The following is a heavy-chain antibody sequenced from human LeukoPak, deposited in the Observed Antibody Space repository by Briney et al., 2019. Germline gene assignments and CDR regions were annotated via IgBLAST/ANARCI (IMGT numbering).Heavy chain of an antibody. CDR3: ARVREGTNDFWSGYGAIDY. CDR1: GCTFNTYS. D-gene: IGHD3-3*01. V-gene: IGHV3-33*08. CDR2: IWYDGSNK. Sequence: GGSLRLSCAASGCTFNTYSMSWVRQAPGKGLEWVAVIWYDGSNKYYADSVKGRFTISSNNSKNTLYLQMNSLRAEDTAVYYCARVREGTNDFWSGYGAIDYWGQGTLVTVSS. J-gene: IGHJ4*02.